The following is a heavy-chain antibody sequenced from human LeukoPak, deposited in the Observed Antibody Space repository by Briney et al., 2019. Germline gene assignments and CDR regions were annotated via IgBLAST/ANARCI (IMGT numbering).Heavy chain of an antibody. V-gene: IGHV4-39*07. CDR3: ASGQYYYGSGSLNWFDP. D-gene: IGHD3-10*01. Sequence: SETLSLTCTVSGGSISSSGYYWGWIRQPPGKGLEWIGSIYYSGSTYYNPSLKSRVTISVDTSKNQFSLKLSSVTAADTAVYYCASGQYYYGSGSLNWFDPWGQGTLVTVSS. J-gene: IGHJ5*02. CDR1: GGSISSSGYY. CDR2: IYYSGST.